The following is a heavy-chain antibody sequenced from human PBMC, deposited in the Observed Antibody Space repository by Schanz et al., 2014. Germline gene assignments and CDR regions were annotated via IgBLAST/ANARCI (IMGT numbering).Heavy chain of an antibody. CDR1: GFTFRDYY. J-gene: IGHJ4*02. CDR2: ISSSGSYI. Sequence: QVQLVESGGGLVKPGGSLRLSCAASGFTFRDYYMSWIRQAPGKGLEWVSSISSSGSYIYYADSVKGRFSISRDNAKNSRFLQMNRLRAEDTALYYCAIIGVMVAVAGTRADYWGQGTLVTVSS. D-gene: IGHD6-19*01. V-gene: IGHV3-11*04. CDR3: AIIGVMVAVAGTRADY.